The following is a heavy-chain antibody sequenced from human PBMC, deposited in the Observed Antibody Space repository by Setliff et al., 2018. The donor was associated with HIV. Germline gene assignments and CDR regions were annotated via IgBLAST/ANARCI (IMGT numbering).Heavy chain of an antibody. CDR1: GYSFTTYA. V-gene: IGHV1-18*01. J-gene: IGHJ3*02. CDR2: ISAYNGNT. CDR3: ASQGRGTAFDI. D-gene: IGHD3-10*01. Sequence: ASVKVSCKASGYSFTTYAISWVRQAPGQGLEWMGWISAYNGNTNYAQKLQGRVTMTTDTSTSTAYMELRSLRSDDTAVYYCASQGRGTAFDIWGQGTMVTVSS.